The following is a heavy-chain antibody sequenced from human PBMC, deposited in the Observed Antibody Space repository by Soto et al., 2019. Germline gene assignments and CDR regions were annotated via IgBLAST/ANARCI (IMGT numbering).Heavy chain of an antibody. Sequence: QVQLQESGPGLVKPSETLSLTCTVSGGSVSSGSYNWSWIRQPPGKGLEWIGYIYYSGSTNYNPSLKSRVTISVDTSKNQFSLKLSSVTAADTAVYYCAREEVGATTFDYWGQGTLVTVSS. J-gene: IGHJ4*02. V-gene: IGHV4-61*01. CDR3: AREEVGATTFDY. CDR2: IYYSGST. CDR1: GGSVSSGSYN. D-gene: IGHD1-26*01.